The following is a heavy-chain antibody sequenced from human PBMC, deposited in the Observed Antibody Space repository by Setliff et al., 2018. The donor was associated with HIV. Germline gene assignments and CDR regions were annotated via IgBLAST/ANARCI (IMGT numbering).Heavy chain of an antibody. CDR1: GFTFSTSG. CDR2: IWYDGSDE. V-gene: IGHV3-33*01. D-gene: IGHD6-6*01. CDR3: ASLGGLLYTSSSLRGVDY. J-gene: IGHJ4*02. Sequence: GGSLRLSCAASGFTFSTSGMHWVRQAPGKGLEWVAFIWYDGSDEYYADSVKGRFTISRDDSKNTVYLQMNSLRAEDTAVYYCASLGGLLYTSSSLRGVDYWGQGTLVTVSS.